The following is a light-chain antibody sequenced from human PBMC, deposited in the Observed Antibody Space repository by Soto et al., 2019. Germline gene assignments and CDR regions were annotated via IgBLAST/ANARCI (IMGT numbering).Light chain of an antibody. J-gene: IGLJ1*01. CDR1: SSDVGGYNY. CDR2: DVS. V-gene: IGLV2-14*01. Sequence: QSVLDKPASVSGVDGQSLTISCTGTSSDVGGYNYVSWYQQHPGKAPQVMIYDVSNRPSGVSYRFSASKSGNTASLTISWLQAEDEADYFCSSYTSSGTYVFGTGTKVTVL. CDR3: SSYTSSGTYV.